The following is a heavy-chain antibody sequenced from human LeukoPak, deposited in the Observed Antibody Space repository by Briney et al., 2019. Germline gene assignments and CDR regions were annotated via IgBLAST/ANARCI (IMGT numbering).Heavy chain of an antibody. V-gene: IGHV1-69*04. CDR1: GGIFSSYT. CDR3: AREPDVDMSTFRGEAFDI. J-gene: IGHJ3*02. D-gene: IGHD5-24*01. CDR2: AIPILGIA. Sequence: SVKVSCKASGGIFSSYTFNWVRQAPGQGLEWMGRAIPILGIATSAQKFQGRITITADKSTSTAYMELTNLSSDDTAMYYCAREPDVDMSTFRGEAFDIWGQGTMVTVSS.